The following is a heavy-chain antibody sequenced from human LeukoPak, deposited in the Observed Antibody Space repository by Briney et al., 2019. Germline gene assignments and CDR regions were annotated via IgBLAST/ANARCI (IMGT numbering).Heavy chain of an antibody. CDR3: ARDPVRYSSSLSFDY. CDR1: GFPSSSFT. V-gene: IGHV3-21*01. CDR2: ISSSSSSI. D-gene: IGHD6-6*01. J-gene: IGHJ4*02. Sequence: RGSLNASCVASGFPSSSFTMNWVRQAPGKGLEWFSSISSSSSSIYYADSLHERPPISRDNAKNSLYLQMNSLRAEDTAVYYCARDPVRYSSSLSFDYWGEGTLVPVSS.